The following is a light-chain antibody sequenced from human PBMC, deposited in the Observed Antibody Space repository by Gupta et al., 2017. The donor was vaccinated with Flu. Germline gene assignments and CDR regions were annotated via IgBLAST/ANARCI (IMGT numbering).Light chain of an antibody. CDR3: QQRSNGPPGFT. J-gene: IGKJ3*01. Sequence: EIVLTQSPATLSLSPGERATLSCRASQSVSSYLAWYQQKPGQAPRLLIYDASNRATGIPARFSGRGSGKDFTLTISSLEPEDFAVYYCQQRSNGPPGFTFGPGTKVDIK. V-gene: IGKV3-11*01. CDR1: QSVSSY. CDR2: DAS.